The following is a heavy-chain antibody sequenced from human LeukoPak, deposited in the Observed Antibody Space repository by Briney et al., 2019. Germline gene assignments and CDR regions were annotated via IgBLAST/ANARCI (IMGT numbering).Heavy chain of an antibody. V-gene: IGHV1-18*01. Sequence: GASVKVSCKASGYAFTSYGISWVRQAPGQGLEWMGWISAYNGNTNYAQKLQGRVTMTTDTSTSTAYMELRSLRSEDTAVYYCARDRHYYGSGALGWFDPWGQGTLVTVSS. J-gene: IGHJ5*02. CDR2: ISAYNGNT. CDR1: GYAFTSYG. D-gene: IGHD3-10*01. CDR3: ARDRHYYGSGALGWFDP.